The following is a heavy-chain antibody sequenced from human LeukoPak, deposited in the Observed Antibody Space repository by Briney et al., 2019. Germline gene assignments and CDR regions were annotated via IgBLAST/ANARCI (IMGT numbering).Heavy chain of an antibody. CDR2: IDNAGSIT. CDR1: GFTFSSYS. Sequence: GGSLRLSCAASGFTFSSYSMNWVRQAPGKGLVWVSRIDNAGSITTYADSVKSRFTISRDNAENTLYLQMNSLRVEDTAVYYCVRSAFHAGSGNYYDYWGQGTLVTVSS. D-gene: IGHD3-22*01. V-gene: IGHV3-74*03. CDR3: VRSAFHAGSGNYYDY. J-gene: IGHJ4*02.